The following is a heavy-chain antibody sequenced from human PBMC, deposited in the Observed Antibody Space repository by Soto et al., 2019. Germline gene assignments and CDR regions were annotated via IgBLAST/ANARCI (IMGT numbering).Heavy chain of an antibody. V-gene: IGHV4-39*01. CDR3: ARHALHSSGFPDY. Sequence: QLQLQESGPGLVKPSETLSLTCTVSGGSISSSSYYWGWIRQPPGKGLEWIGSIYYSGSTYYNPSRKGRVAXSXDXXTNQFSLQLRSVPAADTAVYYCARHALHSSGFPDYWGQGTLVTVSS. J-gene: IGHJ4*02. D-gene: IGHD6-19*01. CDR1: GGSISSSSYY. CDR2: IYYSGST.